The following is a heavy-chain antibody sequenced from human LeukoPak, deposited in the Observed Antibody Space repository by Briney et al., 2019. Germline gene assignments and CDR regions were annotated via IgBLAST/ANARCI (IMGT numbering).Heavy chain of an antibody. CDR3: ARDLSAAGYFDY. CDR1: GFTFSGYG. D-gene: IGHD6-13*01. V-gene: IGHV3-33*01. CDR2: IWYDGSNE. Sequence: GGSLRLSCAASGFTFSGYGMHWVRQAPGKGLEWVAVIWYDGSNEYYADSVKGRFTISRDNSKNTLYLQMNSLRAEDTAVYYCARDLSAAGYFDYWGQGTLVTVSS. J-gene: IGHJ4*02.